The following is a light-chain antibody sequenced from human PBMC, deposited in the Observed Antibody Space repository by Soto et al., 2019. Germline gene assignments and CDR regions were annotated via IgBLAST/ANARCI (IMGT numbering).Light chain of an antibody. CDR2: GAS. Sequence: ETVMTQSPDTLSVSPGESATLSCRASQDVSTNLAWFHQKPGQTPRLVLHGASKRATGIPARFSGSGSGRHFTLTISSLQSEDFGVYYCQHYNNWPPYSFGQGTKVEIK. CDR1: QDVSTN. CDR3: QHYNNWPPYS. J-gene: IGKJ2*03. V-gene: IGKV3-15*01.